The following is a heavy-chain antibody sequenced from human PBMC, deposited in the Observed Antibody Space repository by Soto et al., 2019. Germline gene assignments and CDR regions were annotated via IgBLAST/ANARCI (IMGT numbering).Heavy chain of an antibody. V-gene: IGHV5-10-1*01. D-gene: IGHD1-7*01. CDR3: ATGTTGRYYYYYGMDV. Sequence: PGESLKISCKGSGYSFTSYWISWVRQMPGKGLEWMGRIDPSDSYTDYSPSFQGHVTISADKSISTAYLQWSSLKASDTAMYYCATGTTGRYYYYYGMDVWGQGTTVTV. CDR1: GYSFTSYW. J-gene: IGHJ6*02. CDR2: IDPSDSYT.